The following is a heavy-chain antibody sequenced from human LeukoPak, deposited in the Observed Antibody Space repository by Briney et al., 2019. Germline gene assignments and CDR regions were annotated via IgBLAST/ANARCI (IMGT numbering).Heavy chain of an antibody. CDR2: IYYSGST. V-gene: IGHV4-59*01. D-gene: IGHD3-9*01. CDR1: GGSISSYY. CDR3: ARLSPRYDIFTGYSYYFDY. J-gene: IGHJ4*02. Sequence: SETLSLTCTVSGGSISSYYWSWIRQPPGKGLEWIGYIYYSGSTNYNPSLKSRVTISVDTSKNQFSLKLSSVTAADTAVYYCARLSPRYDIFTGYSYYFDYWGQGTLVAVSS.